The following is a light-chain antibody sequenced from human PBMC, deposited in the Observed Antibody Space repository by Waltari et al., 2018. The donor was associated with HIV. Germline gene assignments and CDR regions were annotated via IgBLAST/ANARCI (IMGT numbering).Light chain of an antibody. V-gene: IGLV1-44*01. CDR1: SSNIGRNT. CDR2: SSM. CDR3: ATWDDSLNGRV. J-gene: IGLJ3*02. Sequence: QSMLTQPPSASGTPGQRVTISCSGSSSNIGRNTVNWYQQRPGTAPKLLIYSSMHRPSGVPDRFSGSKSVTSASLAISGLQSEDEADYYCATWDDSLNGRVFGGGTKLTVL.